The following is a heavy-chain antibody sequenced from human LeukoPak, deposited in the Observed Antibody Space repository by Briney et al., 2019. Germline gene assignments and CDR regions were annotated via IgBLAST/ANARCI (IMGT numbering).Heavy chain of an antibody. Sequence: SQTLSLTCTVSGGSISSVDYYSSWIRQPPGKGLEWIGYIYYSGSTYYNPSLKSRVTISVDTSKNQFSLKLSSVTAADTAVYYCATYDYGDYGGSDAFDIWGQGTMVTVSS. CDR1: GGSISSVDYY. V-gene: IGHV4-30-4*08. D-gene: IGHD4-17*01. CDR3: ATYDYGDYGGSDAFDI. CDR2: IYYSGST. J-gene: IGHJ3*02.